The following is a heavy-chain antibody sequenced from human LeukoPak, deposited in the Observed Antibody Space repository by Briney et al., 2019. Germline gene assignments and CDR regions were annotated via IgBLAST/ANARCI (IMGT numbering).Heavy chain of an antibody. CDR2: INPSGGST. J-gene: IGHJ4*02. D-gene: IGHD3-3*01. Sequence: ASVKVSCKASGYTFTSYYMHWVRQAPGQGLEWMGIINPSGGSTGYAQKFQGRVTMTRDTSTSTVYMELSSLRSEDTAVYYCVRGGVLRFLEWLLLDYWGQGTLVTVSS. CDR3: VRGGVLRFLEWLLLDY. CDR1: GYTFTSYY. V-gene: IGHV1-46*01.